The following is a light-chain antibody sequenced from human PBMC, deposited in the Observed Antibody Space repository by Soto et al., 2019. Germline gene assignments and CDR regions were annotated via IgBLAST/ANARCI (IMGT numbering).Light chain of an antibody. CDR3: SFYTSSSTLEVL. CDR1: SSDVGGYNF. J-gene: IGLJ2*01. V-gene: IGLV2-14*01. Sequence: QSALTQPASVSGSPGQSITISCTGTSSDVGGYNFVSWYQQHPGKAPQLMIYEVSHRPSRVSNRFSGSKSGNTASLTISGLQAEDQADYFFSFYTSSSTLEVLFGGGTKLTVL. CDR2: EVS.